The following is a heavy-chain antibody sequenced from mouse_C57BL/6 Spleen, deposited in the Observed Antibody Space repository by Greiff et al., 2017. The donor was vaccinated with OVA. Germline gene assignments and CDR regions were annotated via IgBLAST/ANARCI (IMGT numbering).Heavy chain of an antibody. CDR3: ARWGFTTVVAHWYFDV. J-gene: IGHJ1*03. CDR1: GFNIKNTY. V-gene: IGHV14-3*01. D-gene: IGHD1-1*01. Sequence: EVQLVESVAELVRPGASVKLSCTASGFNIKNTYMHWVKQRPEQGLEWIGRIDPANGNTKYAPKFQGKATITADTSSNTAYLQLSSLTSEDTAIYYCARWGFTTVVAHWYFDVWGTGTTVTVSS. CDR2: IDPANGNT.